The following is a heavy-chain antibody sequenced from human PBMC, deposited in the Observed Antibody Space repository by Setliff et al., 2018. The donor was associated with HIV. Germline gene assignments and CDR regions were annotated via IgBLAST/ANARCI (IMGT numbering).Heavy chain of an antibody. V-gene: IGHV3-74*01. CDR3: VRGGWIL. Sequence: LRLSCAASGFIFSSYWMHWVRQAPGKGLEWVSGLNGDETRTRYADSVKGRFTISRDNAKNTLYLQMHSLRVEDTAMYYCVRGGWILWGQGTLVTVSS. CDR1: GFIFSSYW. CDR2: LNGDETRT. J-gene: IGHJ1*01. D-gene: IGHD2-2*03.